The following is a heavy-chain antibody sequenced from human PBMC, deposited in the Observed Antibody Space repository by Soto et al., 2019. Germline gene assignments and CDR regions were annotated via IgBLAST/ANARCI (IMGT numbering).Heavy chain of an antibody. CDR1: GFTFSSFG. J-gene: IGHJ4*02. Sequence: GGSLRLSCAASGFTFSSFGIHWVRQAPGKGLEWVAVISYDGSDKYYADSVKGRFTISRDNSKNTLYLQMNSLRAEDTAVYYCARDLLVSSGWFFYDYWSQGTLVTVSS. CDR2: ISYDGSDK. D-gene: IGHD6-19*01. V-gene: IGHV3-30-3*01. CDR3: ARDLLVSSGWFFYDY.